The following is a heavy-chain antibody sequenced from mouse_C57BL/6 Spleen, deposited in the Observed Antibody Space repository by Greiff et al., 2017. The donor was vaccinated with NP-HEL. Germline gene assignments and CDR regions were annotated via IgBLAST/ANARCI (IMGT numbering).Heavy chain of an antibody. V-gene: IGHV5-6*01. J-gene: IGHJ4*01. Sequence: EVQLVESGGDLVKPGGSLKLSCAASGFTFSSYGMSWVRQTPDKRLEWVATISSGGSYTYYPDSVKGRFTISRDNAKNTLYLQMSSLKSEDTAMYYCARQRYDYDVYYAMDYWGQRTSVTVSS. CDR1: GFTFSSYG. CDR3: ARQRYDYDVYYAMDY. CDR2: ISSGGSYT. D-gene: IGHD2-4*01.